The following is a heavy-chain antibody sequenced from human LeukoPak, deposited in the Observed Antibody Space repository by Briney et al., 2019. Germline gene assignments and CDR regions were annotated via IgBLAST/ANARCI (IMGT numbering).Heavy chain of an antibody. V-gene: IGHV3-23*01. D-gene: IGHD2-8*02. CDR3: AKGYGWDASYYYYYMDV. CDR1: GFTFSSYG. CDR2: ISISGGST. Sequence: GGSLRLSCAASGFTFSSYGMSWVRQAPGKGLEWVSTISISGGSTYYADSAKGRFTISRDNSKNTLYLQMNRLRAEDTAVYYCAKGYGWDASYYYYYMDVWGKGTTVTISS. J-gene: IGHJ6*03.